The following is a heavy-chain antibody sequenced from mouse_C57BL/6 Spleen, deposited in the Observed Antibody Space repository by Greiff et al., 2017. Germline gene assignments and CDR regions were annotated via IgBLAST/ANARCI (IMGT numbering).Heavy chain of an antibody. D-gene: IGHD2-1*01. CDR2: IYPGDGDT. CDR1: GYAFSSSW. V-gene: IGHV1-82*01. J-gene: IGHJ3*01. Sequence: VKLMESGPELVKPGASVKISCKASGYAFSSSWMNWVKQRPGKGLEWIGRIYPGDGDTNYNGKFKGKATLTADKSSSTAYMQLSSLTSEDSAVYFCAREDGNYDGAWFAYWGQGTLVTVSA. CDR3: AREDGNYDGAWFAY.